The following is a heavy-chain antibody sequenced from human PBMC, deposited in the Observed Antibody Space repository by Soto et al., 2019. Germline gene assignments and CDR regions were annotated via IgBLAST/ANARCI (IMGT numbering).Heavy chain of an antibody. V-gene: IGHV1-3*01. D-gene: IGHD2-15*01. CDR3: ARGVAFLDY. CDR2: IHAGNGNT. CDR1: GYTFSSYA. J-gene: IGHJ4*02. Sequence: GASVKVSCKASGYTFSSYAIHWVRQAPGQGLEWMGWIHAGNGNTKYSQSFQGRVTISRDTSATTAYMELNSLRSEDTAVYYCARGVAFLDYWGQGTLGTVS.